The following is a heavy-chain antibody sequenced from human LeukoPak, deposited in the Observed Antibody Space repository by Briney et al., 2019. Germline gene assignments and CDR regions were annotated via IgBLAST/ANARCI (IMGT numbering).Heavy chain of an antibody. D-gene: IGHD3-16*02. V-gene: IGHV4-61*02. J-gene: IGHJ4*02. Sequence: SETLSLTCTVSGASISSGDYYWSWIRQPAGKTLEWTGRVHTTGNINYNPSLKSRVSISIDSSKNQFSLRLNSVTAADTAVYYCARAQGPSSYLDYWGQGTLVTVSS. CDR1: GASISSGDYY. CDR3: ARAQGPSSYLDY. CDR2: VHTTGNI.